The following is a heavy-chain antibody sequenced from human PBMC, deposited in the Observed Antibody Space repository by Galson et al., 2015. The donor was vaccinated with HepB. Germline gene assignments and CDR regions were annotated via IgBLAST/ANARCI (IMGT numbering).Heavy chain of an antibody. Sequence: ETLSLTCAVSGGSITSNNWWSWVRQPPGKGLEWIGDIYHSGSTNYNPSLKSRVSISVDKSENQFSLKLSSVTASDTAVYYCASTLGRTYSYFNLWGRGTLVSVSS. V-gene: IGHV4-4*02. CDR3: ASTLGRTYSYFNL. CDR2: IYHSGST. CDR1: GGSITSNNW. J-gene: IGHJ2*01. D-gene: IGHD2/OR15-2a*01.